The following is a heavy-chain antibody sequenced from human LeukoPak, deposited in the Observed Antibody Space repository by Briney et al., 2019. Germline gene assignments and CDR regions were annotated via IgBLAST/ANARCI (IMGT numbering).Heavy chain of an antibody. J-gene: IGHJ4*02. CDR2: ISYNGVTT. Sequence: GGSLRLSCAASGFTFSNHAMSWVRQAPGKGPEWVSIISYNGVTTYYADSVKGRVSFSRDNSKNMMYLEMNSLRAEDTAVYFCARGLDSSSWVRVFDFWGPGTLLIVSS. CDR3: ARGLDSSSWVRVFDF. D-gene: IGHD3-22*01. CDR1: GFTFSNHA. V-gene: IGHV3-23*01.